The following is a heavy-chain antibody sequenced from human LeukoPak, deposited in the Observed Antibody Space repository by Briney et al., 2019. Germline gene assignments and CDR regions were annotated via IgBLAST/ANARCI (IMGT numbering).Heavy chain of an antibody. CDR1: GGSISSGDYY. CDR3: ARDPYCSGGSCYWRAYWYFDL. CDR2: IYYSGST. Sequence: SETLSLTCTVFGGSISSGDYYWSWLRQPPGKGLEWIGYIYYSGSTYYNPSLKSRVTISVDTSKNQFSLKLSSVTAADTAVYYCARDPYCSGGSCYWRAYWYFDLWGRGTLVTVSS. V-gene: IGHV4-30-4*01. D-gene: IGHD2-15*01. J-gene: IGHJ2*01.